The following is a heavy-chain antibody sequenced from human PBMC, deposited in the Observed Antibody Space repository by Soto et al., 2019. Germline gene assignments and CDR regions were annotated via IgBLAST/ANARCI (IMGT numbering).Heavy chain of an antibody. Sequence: ASVKVSCKTSGYTFTNYKIDWVRQAPGQGLEWMGRIDVGNGDTRNSQRFQDRLTITRDTSTSTTHMELSSLRSEGTAVYYCARNPAGSGPDFDFWGQGTLVTVSS. J-gene: IGHJ4*02. CDR1: GYTFTNYK. CDR2: IDVGNGDT. D-gene: IGHD6-19*01. CDR3: ARNPAGSGPDFDF. V-gene: IGHV1-3*01.